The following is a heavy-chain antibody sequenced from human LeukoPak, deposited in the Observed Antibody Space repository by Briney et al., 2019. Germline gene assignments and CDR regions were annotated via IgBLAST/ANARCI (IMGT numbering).Heavy chain of an antibody. J-gene: IGHJ4*02. CDR2: ISSSSSTI. CDR1: GFTFSSYS. Sequence: GGSLRLSCAASGFTFSSYSMNWVRQAPGKGLERVSYISSSSSTIYYADSVKGRFTISRDNAKNSLYLQMNSLRAEDTAVYYCARESGSSWYELDYWGQGTLVTVSS. D-gene: IGHD6-13*01. V-gene: IGHV3-48*01. CDR3: ARESGSSWYELDY.